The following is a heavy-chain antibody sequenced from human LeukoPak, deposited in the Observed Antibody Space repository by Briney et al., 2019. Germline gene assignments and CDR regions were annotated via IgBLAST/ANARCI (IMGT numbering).Heavy chain of an antibody. D-gene: IGHD1-26*01. Sequence: GGSLRLSCAASGFTFSDHYMDWVRQAPGKGLEWVGRIRNKANSYTTEYAASVKGRFIISRDDSKNSLYLQMNSLKTEDTAVYYRARRIVGAADYWGQGTLVTVSS. V-gene: IGHV3-72*01. CDR3: ARRIVGAADY. CDR1: GFTFSDHY. J-gene: IGHJ4*02. CDR2: IRNKANSYTT.